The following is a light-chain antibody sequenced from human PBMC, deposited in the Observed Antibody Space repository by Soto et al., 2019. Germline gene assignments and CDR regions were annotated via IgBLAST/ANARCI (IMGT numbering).Light chain of an antibody. CDR1: SSDIGAYNY. CDR3: SSYTSSATLV. J-gene: IGLJ2*01. CDR2: DVT. Sequence: QSVLTQPASVSGSPGQSIAISCTGASSDIGAYNYVSWYQHHPGKAPXLIIYDVTKRPSGVSXRFXGSXSGXXXXLTXSGLRAEDEGDYYCSSYTSSATLVFGGGTKLTVL. V-gene: IGLV2-14*03.